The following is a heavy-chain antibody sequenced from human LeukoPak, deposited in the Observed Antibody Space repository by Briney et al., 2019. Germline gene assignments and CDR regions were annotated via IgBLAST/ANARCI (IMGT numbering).Heavy chain of an antibody. V-gene: IGHV3-9*01. D-gene: IGHD3-10*01. CDR3: ARGPYNSGSFFDY. CDR2: ISWNSVNI. CDR1: GFTFDDYA. J-gene: IGHJ4*02. Sequence: GGSLRLSCAASGFTFDDYAMYWVRQAPGKGLEWVSGISWNSVNIGYADSVKGRFTISRDNAKKSLYLQMNSLRAEDAALYYCARGPYNSGSFFDYWGQGTLVTVSS.